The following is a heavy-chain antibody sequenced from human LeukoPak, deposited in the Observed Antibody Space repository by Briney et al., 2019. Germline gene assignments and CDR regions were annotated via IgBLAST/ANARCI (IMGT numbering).Heavy chain of an antibody. CDR1: GVSISSGGYY. Sequence: SQTLSLTCTVSGVSISSGGYYWSWIRQHPGKGLEWIGHIYYSGSTYYNPSLRDRVTISIDTSKIQFSLKLISVTAADTAVYYCARGRSVLRFLEWNPTTYYFDYWGQGTLVTVSS. V-gene: IGHV4-31*03. CDR2: IYYSGST. CDR3: ARGRSVLRFLEWNPTTYYFDY. J-gene: IGHJ4*02. D-gene: IGHD3-3*01.